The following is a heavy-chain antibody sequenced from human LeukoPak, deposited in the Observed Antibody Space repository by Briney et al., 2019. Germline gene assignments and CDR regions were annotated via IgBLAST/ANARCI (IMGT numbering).Heavy chain of an antibody. D-gene: IGHD1-26*01. Sequence: ASGKGSSKASGYTSTSYDINWVRQATGQGREWMGWMKPNSGNTAYAHKFHGRVTMTRKTSISTAYTERSTLRSEGTAVYYYATAGGSYNSWGQGTLVTVSS. J-gene: IGHJ4*02. CDR3: ATAGGSYNS. V-gene: IGHV1-8*01. CDR2: MKPNSGNT. CDR1: GYTSTSYD.